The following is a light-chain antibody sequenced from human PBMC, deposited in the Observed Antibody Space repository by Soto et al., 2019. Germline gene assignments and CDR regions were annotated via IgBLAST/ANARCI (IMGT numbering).Light chain of an antibody. CDR3: AAWDDSLNGVV. CDR2: YDD. J-gene: IGLJ2*01. CDR1: SSNIGNNA. Sequence: QSVLTQSPSVSEAPRQRVTISCSGSSSNIGNNAVYWFQQLPGKAPKLLIYYDDLLPSGVSDRFSGSKSGTSASLAISGLQSEDEAVYYCAAWDDSLNGVVFGGGTQLTVL. V-gene: IGLV1-36*01.